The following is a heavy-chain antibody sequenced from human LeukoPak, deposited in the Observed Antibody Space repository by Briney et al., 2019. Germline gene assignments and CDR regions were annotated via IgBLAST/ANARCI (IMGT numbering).Heavy chain of an antibody. CDR2: IIPIFGTA. CDR3: ARPLYYYYGSGSYYNGFFGY. V-gene: IGHV1-69*05. J-gene: IGHJ4*02. Sequence: SVKVSCKASGGTFSSYAISWVRQAPGQGLEWMGGIIPIFGTANYAQKFQGRVTITRDTSASTAYMELSSLRSEDTAVYYCARPLYYYYGSGSYYNGFFGYWGQGTLVTVSS. D-gene: IGHD3-10*01. CDR1: GGTFSSYA.